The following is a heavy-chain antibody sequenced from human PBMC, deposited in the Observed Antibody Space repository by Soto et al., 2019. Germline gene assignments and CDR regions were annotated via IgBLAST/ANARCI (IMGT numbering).Heavy chain of an antibody. CDR3: ARESGYSRSWTSGYFDY. V-gene: IGHV3-23*01. D-gene: IGHD6-13*01. J-gene: IGHJ4*02. CDR1: GFPFSSTD. CDR2: IDGSGGTT. Sequence: GGSLRLSCAASGFPFSSTDMTWVRQAPGKGLEWVSTIDGSGGTTYYADSVKGRFTISRDNAKNSLYLQMNSLRAEDTAVYYCARESGYSRSWTSGYFDYWGQGTLVTVSS.